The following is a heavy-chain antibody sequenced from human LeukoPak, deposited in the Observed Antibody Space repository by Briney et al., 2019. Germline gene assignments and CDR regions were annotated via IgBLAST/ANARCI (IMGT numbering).Heavy chain of an antibody. CDR1: GFTFSSYG. J-gene: IGHJ4*02. CDR3: ATHQSSGPEESY. CDR2: ISYDGSNK. D-gene: IGHD6-19*01. Sequence: QPGGSLRLSCAASGFTFSSYGMHWVRQAPGKGLEWVAVISYDGSNKYYADSVKGRFTISRDNSKNTLYLQMNSLRAEDTAVYYCATHQSSGPEESYWGQGTLVTVSS. V-gene: IGHV3-30*03.